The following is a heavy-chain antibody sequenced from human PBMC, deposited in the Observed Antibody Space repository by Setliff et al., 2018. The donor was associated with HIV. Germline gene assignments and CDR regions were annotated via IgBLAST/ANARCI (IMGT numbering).Heavy chain of an antibody. CDR2: ISGGVGIT. V-gene: IGHV3-23*01. D-gene: IGHD1-1*01. J-gene: IGHJ4*02. CDR1: GFTFSNYA. Sequence: PGESLKISCAASGFTFSNYAMTWVRQAPGTGLECVSAISGGVGITYYADSVKGRFTISRDDSKSTLYLHLNSLRPEDTAVYYCASARIPTGGTSTSLDFWGQGALVTVSS. CDR3: ASARIPTGGTSTSLDF.